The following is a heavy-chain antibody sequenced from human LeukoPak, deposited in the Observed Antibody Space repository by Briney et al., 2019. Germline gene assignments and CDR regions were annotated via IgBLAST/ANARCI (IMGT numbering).Heavy chain of an antibody. V-gene: IGHV4-59*01. Sequence: SETLSLTCTVSGGSISTYYWTWIRQPPGRGLEWIGYIYYSGITNYNPSLKSRVTMSVDTSRNQFSLRRNSVTAADTAVYYCARRLAVTGRYYFDYWGQGTLVTVSS. CDR3: ARRLAVTGRYYFDY. D-gene: IGHD6-13*01. CDR1: GGSISTYY. J-gene: IGHJ4*02. CDR2: IYYSGIT.